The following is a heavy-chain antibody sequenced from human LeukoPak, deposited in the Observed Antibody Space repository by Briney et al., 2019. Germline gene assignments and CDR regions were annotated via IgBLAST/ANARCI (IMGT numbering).Heavy chain of an antibody. J-gene: IGHJ5*02. CDR3: ARGTRIVVVTANWFDP. V-gene: IGHV1-2*02. CDR2: INPNSGGT. Sequence: ASVKVSCKASGYTFTGYYMHWVRQAPGQGLEWMGWINPNSGGTNYAQKFQGRVTMTRDTSISTAYMELSRLRSDDTAVYYCARGTRIVVVTANWFDPWGQGTLVTVSS. CDR1: GYTFTGYY. D-gene: IGHD2-21*02.